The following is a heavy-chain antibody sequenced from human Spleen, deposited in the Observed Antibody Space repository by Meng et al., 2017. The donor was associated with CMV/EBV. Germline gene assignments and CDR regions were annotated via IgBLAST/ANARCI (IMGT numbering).Heavy chain of an antibody. CDR1: GFTFSSYW. CDR2: IKQDGSEK. D-gene: IGHD2-2*01. Sequence: GESLKISCAASGFTFSSYWMSWVRQAPGKGLEWVANIKQDGSEKYYVDSVKGRFTISRDNAKNSLYLQMSSLRAEDTAVYYCARDCSSTSCYYYYYYYYGMDVWGQGTTVTVSS. V-gene: IGHV3-7*01. J-gene: IGHJ6*02. CDR3: ARDCSSTSCYYYYYYYYGMDV.